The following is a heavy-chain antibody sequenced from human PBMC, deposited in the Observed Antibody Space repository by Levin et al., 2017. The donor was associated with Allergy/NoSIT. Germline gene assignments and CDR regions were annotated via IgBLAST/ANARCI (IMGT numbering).Heavy chain of an antibody. CDR1: GFTVSSNY. D-gene: IGHD3-3*01. CDR3: ARDGSLWSGYYDY. Sequence: GESLKISCAASGFTVSSNYMSWVRQAPGKGLEWVSVIYSGGSTYYADSVKGRFTISRDNSKNTLYLQMNSLRAEDTAVYYCARDGSLWSGYYDYWGQGTLVTVSS. J-gene: IGHJ4*02. CDR2: IYSGGST. V-gene: IGHV3-53*01.